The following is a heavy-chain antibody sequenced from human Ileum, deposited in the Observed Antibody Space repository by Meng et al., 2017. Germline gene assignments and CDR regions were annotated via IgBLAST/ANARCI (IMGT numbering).Heavy chain of an antibody. J-gene: IGHJ4*02. CDR1: GFSRNTPCVG. CDR3: AHDCGPECQFFDS. V-gene: IGHV2-5*02. CDR2: IYWDGDT. Sequence: QITLKESVPTPAHTTQTLPLPCTFSGFSRNTPCVGVGWIRQPPGKALEWLAVIYWDGDTDYSPSLKSRLSISKDTSENLVVLRMTNMDPVDTATYFCAHDCGPECQFFDSLGQGTLVTVSS. D-gene: IGHD2-21*01.